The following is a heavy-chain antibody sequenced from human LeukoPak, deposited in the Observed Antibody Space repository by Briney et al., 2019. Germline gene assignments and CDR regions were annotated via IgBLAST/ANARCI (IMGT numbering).Heavy chain of an antibody. CDR1: GGSISSGGYY. CDR2: IYYSGST. Sequence: SQTLSLTCTVSGGSISSGGYYWSWIRQHPGKGLEWIGYIYYSGSTYYNPSLKSRVTISVDTSKNQFSLKLSSVTAADTAVYYCARGLVLGVTTEYYFDYWGQGTLVTVSS. V-gene: IGHV4-31*03. D-gene: IGHD4-17*01. J-gene: IGHJ4*02. CDR3: ARGLVLGVTTEYYFDY.